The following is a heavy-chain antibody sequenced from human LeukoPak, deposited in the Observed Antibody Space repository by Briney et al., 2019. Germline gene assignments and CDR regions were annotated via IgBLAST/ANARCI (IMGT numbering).Heavy chain of an antibody. Sequence: SETLSLTCTVSGGSISSGGYYCSWIRQHPGKGLEWIGYIYYSGSTYYNPSLKSRVTISIDTSKNQLSLRLSSVTAADTAVYYCARDRVRGTVTYAGFDPWGQGTLVTVSS. CDR2: IYYSGST. CDR3: ARDRVRGTVTYAGFDP. V-gene: IGHV4-31*03. D-gene: IGHD3-10*01. J-gene: IGHJ5*02. CDR1: GGSISSGGYY.